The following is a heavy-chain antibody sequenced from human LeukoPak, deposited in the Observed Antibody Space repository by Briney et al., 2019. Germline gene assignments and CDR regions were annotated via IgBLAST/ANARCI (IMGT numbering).Heavy chain of an antibody. CDR3: ASGNSSGWFAWY. Sequence: GESLKISCKGSGYSFTTDYIGWVRQMPGKGLEWMGIIYPDDSDTTYSPSFQGQVTISVDKSITTAFLQWSSLKASDTAMYYCASGNSSGWFAWYWGQGTLVTVSS. V-gene: IGHV5-51*01. D-gene: IGHD6-19*01. CDR1: GYSFTTDY. CDR2: IYPDDSDT. J-gene: IGHJ4*02.